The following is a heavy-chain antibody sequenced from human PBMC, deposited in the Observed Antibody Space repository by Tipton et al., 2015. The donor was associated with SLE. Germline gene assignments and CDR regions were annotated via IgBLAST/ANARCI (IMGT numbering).Heavy chain of an antibody. CDR2: VYATGST. Sequence: TLSLTCTVSGGSITSGSYYWSWIRQPAGKGLEWIGRVYATGSTYSNPSPTSRVTISLDSSKNQISLKLSSVSAADTAVYYCARVQRGPRSFDLWGRGTLVTVSS. D-gene: IGHD1-1*01. V-gene: IGHV4-61*02. J-gene: IGHJ2*01. CDR1: GGSITSGSYY. CDR3: ARVQRGPRSFDL.